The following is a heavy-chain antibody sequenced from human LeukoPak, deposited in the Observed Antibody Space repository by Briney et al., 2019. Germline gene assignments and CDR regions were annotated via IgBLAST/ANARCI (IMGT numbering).Heavy chain of an antibody. D-gene: IGHD3-22*01. CDR3: AREGYYDSSGYNWFDP. Sequence: SETLSLTCTVSGGSISSYYWNWIRQPPGKGLEWIGYIHYNGNNNYNPSLKSRVTMSVDTSKNQFSLKLSSVNATDTAVYYCAREGYYDSSGYNWFDPWGQGTLVTVSS. J-gene: IGHJ5*02. V-gene: IGHV4-59*01. CDR2: IHYNGNN. CDR1: GGSISSYY.